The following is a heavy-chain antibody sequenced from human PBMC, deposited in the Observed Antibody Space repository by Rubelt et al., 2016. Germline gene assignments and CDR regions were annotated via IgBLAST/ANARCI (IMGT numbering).Heavy chain of an antibody. V-gene: IGHV3-30*04. CDR2: ISYDGSNK. Sequence: GFTFSSYALHWVRQAPGKGLEWGADISYDGSNKYYADSVKGRFTISRDNSKKSMYLQMNSLRAEDTAVFYCARDRYCSLGYIDYWGQGTLVTVSS. J-gene: IGHJ4*02. CDR3: ARDRYCSLGYIDY. D-gene: IGHD6-13*01. CDR1: GFTFSSYA.